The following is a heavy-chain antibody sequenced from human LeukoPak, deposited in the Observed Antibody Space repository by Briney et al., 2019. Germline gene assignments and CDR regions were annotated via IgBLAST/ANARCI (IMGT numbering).Heavy chain of an antibody. D-gene: IGHD6-19*01. CDR3: AADLSTPGIAVAGTRYYGMDV. CDR1: GFTFTSSA. Sequence: GASVTVSFTASGFTFTSSAMQWVRQARGQRLEWIGWIVVGSGNTNYAQKFQERVTITRDMSTGTAYMELSSLRSEDTAVYYCAADLSTPGIAVAGTRYYGMDVWGQGTTVTVSS. CDR2: IVVGSGNT. J-gene: IGHJ6*02. V-gene: IGHV1-58*02.